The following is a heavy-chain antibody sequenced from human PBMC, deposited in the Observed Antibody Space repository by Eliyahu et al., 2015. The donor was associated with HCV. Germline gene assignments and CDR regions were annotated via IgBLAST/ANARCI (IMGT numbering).Heavy chain of an antibody. V-gene: IGHV1-18*01. Sequence: QVQLVQSGAEVKKPGASVKVSCKASGYTFTSYGISWVRQAPGQGLEWMGWISAYNGNTNYAQKLQGRVTMTTDTSTSTAYMELRSLRSDDTAVYYCASSNGLMVSLEDYYYGMDVWGQGTTVTVSS. CDR3: ASSNGLMVSLEDYYYGMDV. CDR1: GYTFTSYG. D-gene: IGHD2-8*01. CDR2: ISAYNGNT. J-gene: IGHJ6*02.